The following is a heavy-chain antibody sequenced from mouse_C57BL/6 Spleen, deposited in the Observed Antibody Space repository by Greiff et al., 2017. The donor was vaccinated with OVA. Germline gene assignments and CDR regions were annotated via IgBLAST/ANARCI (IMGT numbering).Heavy chain of an antibody. J-gene: IGHJ2*01. CDR1: GFSFNTYA. V-gene: IGHV10-1*01. Sequence: EVQLVESGGGLVQPKGSLKLSCAASGFSFNTYAMNWVRQAPGKGLEWVARIRSTSNHYATSYAVSVQARFTISRDESESMLYLQMNNMNTEDTAMYYCVRQGFDYWGQGTTLTVSS. CDR2: IRSTSNHYAT. CDR3: VRQGFDY.